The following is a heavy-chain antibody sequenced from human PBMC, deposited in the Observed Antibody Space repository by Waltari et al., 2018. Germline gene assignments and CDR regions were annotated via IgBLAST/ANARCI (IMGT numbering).Heavy chain of an antibody. J-gene: IGHJ4*02. CDR1: GGSFSGYY. Sequence: QVQLQQWGAGLLKPSETLSLTCAVYGGSFSGYYWSWIRQPPGKGLEWIGEINHSGSTNYNPSLKSRVTISVDTSKNQFSLNLSSVTAADTAVYYCARARGDYARGRAPPHYWGQGTLVTVSS. V-gene: IGHV4-34*01. CDR2: INHSGST. CDR3: ARARGDYARGRAPPHY. D-gene: IGHD4-17*01.